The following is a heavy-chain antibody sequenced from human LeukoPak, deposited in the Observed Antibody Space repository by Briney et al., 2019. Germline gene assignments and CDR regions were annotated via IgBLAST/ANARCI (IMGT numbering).Heavy chain of an antibody. V-gene: IGHV3-33*01. D-gene: IGHD5-12*01. CDR1: GFTFSVYG. Sequence: GGSLRLSCAASGFTFSVYGMHWVRQAPGKGLGWLAVIWYDGSKKQYADSVKGRLTISRDNSKNTLYLQMNSLRADDTAIYYCARSMPLSGYSGYDADYWGQGTLVTVSS. CDR2: IWYDGSKK. CDR3: ARSMPLSGYSGYDADY. J-gene: IGHJ4*02.